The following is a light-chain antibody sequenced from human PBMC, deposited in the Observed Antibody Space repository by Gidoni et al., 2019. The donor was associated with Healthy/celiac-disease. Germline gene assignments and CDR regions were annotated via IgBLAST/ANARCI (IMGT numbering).Light chain of an antibody. CDR3: QQYNNWLRT. Sequence: ASQSVRSNLAWYQQKPGQSPRLLIYGASTRATGIPARFSGSGSGTDFTLTISSLQSEDFAVYYCQQYNNWLRTFXXXTKVEIK. CDR1: QSVRSN. V-gene: IGKV3D-15*01. J-gene: IGKJ1*01. CDR2: GAS.